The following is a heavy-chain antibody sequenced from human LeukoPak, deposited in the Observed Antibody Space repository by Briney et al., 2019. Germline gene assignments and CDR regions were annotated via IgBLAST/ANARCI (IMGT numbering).Heavy chain of an antibody. CDR2: IYYSGST. J-gene: IGHJ6*03. CDR3: ARGEIVVGRPYCYYMDV. D-gene: IGHD2-2*01. V-gene: IGHV4-59*01. CDR1: GGSISSYY. Sequence: PSETLSLTCTVSGGSISSYYWSWIRQPPGKGLEWIGYIYYSGSTNYNPSLKSRVTISVDTSKNQFSLKLSSVTAADTAVYYCARGEIVVGRPYCYYMDVWGKGTTVTVSS.